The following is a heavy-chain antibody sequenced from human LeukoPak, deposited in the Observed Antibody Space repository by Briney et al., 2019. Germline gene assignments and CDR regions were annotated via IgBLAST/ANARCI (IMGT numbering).Heavy chain of an antibody. J-gene: IGHJ2*01. V-gene: IGHV6-1*01. CDR1: GDSVSSYSVA. Sequence: SLTLSLTCAISGDSVSSYSVAWNWIRQSPSRGLEWLGRTYYRSEWYHDYAVSVKGRISINSDASKNQFSLHLNSVTPEDTAVYYCARASGLRRVAWYFDLWGRGTLVAVSS. CDR2: TYYRSEWYH. CDR3: ARASGLRRVAWYFDL. D-gene: IGHD5/OR15-5a*01.